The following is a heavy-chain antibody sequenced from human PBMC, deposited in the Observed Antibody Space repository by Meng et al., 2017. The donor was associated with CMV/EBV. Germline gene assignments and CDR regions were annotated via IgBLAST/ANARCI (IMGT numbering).Heavy chain of an antibody. J-gene: IGHJ6*02. CDR1: GYTFTGYY. CDR2: INPNSGGT. D-gene: IGHD3-3*01. V-gene: IGHV1-2*02. Sequence: ASVKVSCKASGYTFTGYYMHWVRQAPGQGLEWMGWINPNSGGTNYAQKFQGRVTMTRDTSISTAYMELSRLRSDDTAVYYCARDRYYDFWSGYYSDYYYGMDVWGQGTTVTVSS. CDR3: ARDRYYDFWSGYYSDYYYGMDV.